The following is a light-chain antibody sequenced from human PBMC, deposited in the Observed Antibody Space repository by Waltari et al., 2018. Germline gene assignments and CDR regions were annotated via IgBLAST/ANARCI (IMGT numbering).Light chain of an antibody. J-gene: IGKJ1*01. Sequence: DIQMTQFPSTLSASVGDRLTITCRASQSINSWLAWYQQKPGKAHKLLIYKASSLESGGPSRFSGSGSGTEFTLTISSLQPDDFATYYCQQYNSYEWTFGQGTKVAIK. CDR2: KAS. V-gene: IGKV1-5*03. CDR1: QSINSW. CDR3: QQYNSYEWT.